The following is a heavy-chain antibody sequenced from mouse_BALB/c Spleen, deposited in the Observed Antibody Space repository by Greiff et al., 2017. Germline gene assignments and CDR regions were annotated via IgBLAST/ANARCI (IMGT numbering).Heavy chain of an antibody. J-gene: IGHJ3*01. CDR1: GFTFSSYG. CDR3: AQLGREGFAY. Sequence: EVHLVESGGDLVKPGGSLKLSCAASGFTFSSYGMSWVRQTPDKRLEWVATISSGGSYTYYPDSVKGRFTISRDNAKNTLYLQMSSLKSEDTAMYYCAQLGREGFAYWGQGTLVTVSA. D-gene: IGHD4-1*02. CDR2: ISSGGSYT. V-gene: IGHV5-6*01.